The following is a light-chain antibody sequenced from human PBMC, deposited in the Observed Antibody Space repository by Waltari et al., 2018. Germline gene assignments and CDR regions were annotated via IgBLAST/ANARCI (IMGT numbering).Light chain of an antibody. Sequence: DIVMTQSPDSLAVSLGERVTITCKPSQSLLYNSNDKNYLAWYQQKPGQPPKLLFYWASTRHSGVPDRFSGSGSATDFTLTISILQAEDVAVYYCQQYYSRRTFGQGTRVEIK. CDR2: WAS. J-gene: IGKJ1*01. V-gene: IGKV4-1*01. CDR1: QSLLYNSNDKNY. CDR3: QQYYSRRT.